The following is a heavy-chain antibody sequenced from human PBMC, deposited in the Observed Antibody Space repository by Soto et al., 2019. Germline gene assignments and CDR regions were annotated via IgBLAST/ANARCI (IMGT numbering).Heavy chain of an antibody. CDR1: GGSVSSGSYY. D-gene: IGHD3-9*01. V-gene: IGHV4-61*01. Sequence: SETLSRTCTVSGGSVSSGSYYWSWIRQPPGKGLEWIGYIYYSGSTNYNPSLKSRVTISVDTSKNQFSLKLSSVTAADTAVYYCARDRGIWTGYYSGYFDYWGKGTLVTVSS. CDR3: ARDRGIWTGYYSGYFDY. J-gene: IGHJ4*02. CDR2: IYYSGST.